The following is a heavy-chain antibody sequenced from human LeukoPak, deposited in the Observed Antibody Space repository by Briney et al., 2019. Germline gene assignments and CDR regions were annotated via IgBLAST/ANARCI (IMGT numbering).Heavy chain of an antibody. V-gene: IGHV1-18*01. CDR3: ARDSGTYGSGKNWFDP. CDR1: GYTFTSYG. Sequence: ASVKVSCKASGYTFTSYGISWVRQAPGQGLEWMGWISAYNGNTNYAQKLQGRVTMTTDTSTSTAYMELRSLRSVDTAVYYCARDSGTYGSGKNWFDPWGQGTLVTVSS. CDR2: ISAYNGNT. D-gene: IGHD3-10*01. J-gene: IGHJ5*02.